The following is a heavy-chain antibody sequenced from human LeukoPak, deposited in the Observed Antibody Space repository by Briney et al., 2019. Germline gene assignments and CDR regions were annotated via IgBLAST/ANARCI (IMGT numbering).Heavy chain of an antibody. J-gene: IGHJ5*02. Sequence: GGSLRLSCAASGFTFSGSAIHWVRQSFGKGLEWIGHINKEKNSYATASAYAVSVEGRFTVSRDDSKNMAFLQMSGLKTEDTALYFCTRDSGTYNWLDPWGQGTLVTVSS. D-gene: IGHD1-26*01. V-gene: IGHV3-73*01. CDR3: TRDSGTYNWLDP. CDR2: INKEKNSYAT. CDR1: GFTFSGSA.